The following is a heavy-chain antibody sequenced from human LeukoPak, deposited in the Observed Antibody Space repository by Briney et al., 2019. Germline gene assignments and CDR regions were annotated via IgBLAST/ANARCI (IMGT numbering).Heavy chain of an antibody. CDR2: IYYSGRT. D-gene: IGHD6-19*01. J-gene: IGHJ4*02. Sequence: PSETLSLTCTVSGGSISSGGYYWSWIRQHPGKGLEWIGYIYYSGRTNYNPSLKSRVTISVDTSKNQFSLKLTSVTAADTAVYYCARGSAWYFVYWGQGALVTVSS. V-gene: IGHV4-61*08. CDR1: GGSISSGGYY. CDR3: ARGSAWYFVY.